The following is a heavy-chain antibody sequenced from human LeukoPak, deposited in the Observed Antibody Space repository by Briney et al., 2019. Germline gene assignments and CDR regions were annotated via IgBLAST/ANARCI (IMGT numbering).Heavy chain of an antibody. V-gene: IGHV4-39*07. J-gene: IGHJ4*02. CDR1: GGSISTSNYY. CDR2: IYHSGST. Sequence: SETLSLTCTVSGGSISTSNYYWGWIRQPPGKGLEWIGSIYHSGSTYYNPSLKSRVTISVDTSKNQFSLKLSSVTAADTAVYYCARNDYGDYVRFCCWGQGTLVTVSS. D-gene: IGHD4-17*01. CDR3: ARNDYGDYVRFCC.